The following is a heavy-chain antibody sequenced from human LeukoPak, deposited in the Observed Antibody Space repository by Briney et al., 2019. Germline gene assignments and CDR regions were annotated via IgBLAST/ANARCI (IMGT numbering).Heavy chain of an antibody. J-gene: IGHJ4*02. D-gene: IGHD3-22*01. CDR3: ARAAEHYYDSSGYYYDY. Sequence: SETLSLTCAVYGGSFSGYYWSWIRQPPGKGLEWIGSIYHSGSTYYNPSLKSRVTISVDTSKNQFSLKLSSVTAADTAVYYCARAAEHYYDSSGYYYDYWGQGTLVTVSS. V-gene: IGHV4-34*01. CDR2: IYHSGST. CDR1: GGSFSGYY.